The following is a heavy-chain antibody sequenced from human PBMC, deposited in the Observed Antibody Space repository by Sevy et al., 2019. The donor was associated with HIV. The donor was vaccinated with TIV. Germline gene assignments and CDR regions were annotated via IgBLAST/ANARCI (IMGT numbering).Heavy chain of an antibody. CDR3: ARDTGGIGMDV. V-gene: IGHV3-7*01. D-gene: IGHD6-13*01. CDR1: GFTFSSHW. J-gene: IGHJ6*02. Sequence: GGSLRLSCAASGFTFSSHWMSWVRQAPGKGLEWVAKIQPDGGEKYYVESVKGRFTISRDNAKNSLSLQVNSLRAEDTAVYYCARDTGGIGMDVWGQGTTVTVSS. CDR2: IQPDGGEK.